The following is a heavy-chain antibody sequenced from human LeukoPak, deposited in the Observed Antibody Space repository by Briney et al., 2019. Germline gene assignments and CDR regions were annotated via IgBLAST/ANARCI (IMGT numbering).Heavy chain of an antibody. J-gene: IGHJ4*02. CDR1: GFIFTNYF. CDR3: AKGTEDGYDY. V-gene: IGHV3-23*01. Sequence: PGGSLRLSCAASGFIFTNYFMTWVRQAPGKGLEWVSAISGSGGATYYADSLKGRFIISRDNSKNTLYLQMNSLRAEDTAVYSCAKGTEDGYDYWGQGALVTVSS. D-gene: IGHD5-24*01. CDR2: ISGSGGAT.